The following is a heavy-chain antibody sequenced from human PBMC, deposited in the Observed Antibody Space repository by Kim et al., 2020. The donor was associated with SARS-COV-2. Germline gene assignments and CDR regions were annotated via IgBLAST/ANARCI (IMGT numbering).Heavy chain of an antibody. Sequence: GGSLRLFCAVSGFNPDDYAMQWVRQRPGKGLEWVSTMNWNSNSIGYADSVRGRFTISRDSAKNYVYLQMNSLRVEDTALYYCVKGGDSDWCPDDWGQGT. V-gene: IGHV3-9*02. D-gene: IGHD6-19*01. J-gene: IGHJ4*02. CDR1: GFNPDDYA. CDR2: MNWNSNSI. CDR3: VKGGDSDWCPDD.